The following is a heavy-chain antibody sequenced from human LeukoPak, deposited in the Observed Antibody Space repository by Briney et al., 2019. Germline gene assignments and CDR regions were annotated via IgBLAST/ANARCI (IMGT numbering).Heavy chain of an antibody. CDR3: ARWGVVPASNWFDP. J-gene: IGHJ5*02. CDR2: IYYSGST. Sequence: SETLSLTCTVSGGSISSSSYYWGWIRQPPGKGLEWIGSIYYSGSTNYNPSLKSRVTISVDTSKNQFSLKLSSVTAADTAVYYCARWGVVPASNWFDPWGQGTLVTVSS. CDR1: GGSISSSSYY. D-gene: IGHD2-2*01. V-gene: IGHV4-39*07.